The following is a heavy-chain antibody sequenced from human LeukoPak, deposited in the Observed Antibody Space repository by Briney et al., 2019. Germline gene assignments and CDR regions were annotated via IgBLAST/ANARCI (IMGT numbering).Heavy chain of an antibody. CDR1: GYTFTSYG. V-gene: IGHV1-18*01. CDR3: ARRTDYYYHGMDV. D-gene: IGHD1-1*01. Sequence: ASVKVSCKTSGYTFTSYGISWVRQAPGQGLEWMGWISAYSGNTNYAQKLQGRVTMTTDTSTSTAYMELSSLGSEDTAVYYCARRTDYYYHGMDVWGQGTTVTVSS. CDR2: ISAYSGNT. J-gene: IGHJ6*02.